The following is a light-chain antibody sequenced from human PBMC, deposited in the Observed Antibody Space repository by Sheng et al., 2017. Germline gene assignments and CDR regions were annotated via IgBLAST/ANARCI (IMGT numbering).Light chain of an antibody. CDR3: ATWDDSLREWV. J-gene: IGLJ3*02. CDR1: RSSIGNNY. Sequence: QSVLTQPPSASGTPGQRVTISCSGGRSSIGNNYVYWYQHLPGMAPKLLIYKNTQRPLGVPDRLSGSKSGTSASLAISGLRSEDEADYYCATWDDSLREWVFGGGTKGDRP. CDR2: KNT. V-gene: IGLV1-47*01.